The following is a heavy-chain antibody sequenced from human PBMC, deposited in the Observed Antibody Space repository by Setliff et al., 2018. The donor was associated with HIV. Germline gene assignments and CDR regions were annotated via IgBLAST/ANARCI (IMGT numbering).Heavy chain of an antibody. CDR1: GYTFTSYS. CDR2: LRTGTGDT. J-gene: IGHJ4*02. CDR3: ARRGRHAAPGITYYLDY. D-gene: IGHD6-13*01. Sequence: ASVKVSCKASGYTFTSYSMHWVRQAPGQRLEWMGWLRTGTGDTSYSEKFQGRLTITRDTSANTAYMELSNLRSDDTAVYYCARRGRHAAPGITYYLDYWGQGTLVTVSS. V-gene: IGHV1-3*04.